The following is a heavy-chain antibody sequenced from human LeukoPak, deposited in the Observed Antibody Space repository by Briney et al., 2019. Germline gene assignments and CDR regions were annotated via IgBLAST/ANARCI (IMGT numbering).Heavy chain of an antibody. V-gene: IGHV3-21*01. D-gene: IGHD4-17*01. Sequence: GGPLRLSCAASGFTFSSYSMNWVRQAPGKGLEWVSSISSSSSYIYYADSVKGRFTISRDNAKNSLYLQMNSLRAEDTAVYYCARPKGVYGDFPYYFDYWGQGTLVTVSS. CDR1: GFTFSSYS. CDR2: ISSSSSYI. CDR3: ARPKGVYGDFPYYFDY. J-gene: IGHJ4*02.